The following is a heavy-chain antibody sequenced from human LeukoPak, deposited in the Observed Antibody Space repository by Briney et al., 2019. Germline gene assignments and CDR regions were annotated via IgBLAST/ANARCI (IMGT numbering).Heavy chain of an antibody. V-gene: IGHV3-23*01. Sequence: QPGGSLRLSCAASGFTFSSYVVSWVRQAPGEGLEWVSANSGSGSSTYYADSVKGRFTISRDNSKNTLYLQMNSLRAEDTAVYYCAGILGYCSGGSCPIKDYWGQGTLVTVSS. J-gene: IGHJ4*02. D-gene: IGHD2-15*01. CDR2: NSGSGSST. CDR3: AGILGYCSGGSCPIKDY. CDR1: GFTFSSYV.